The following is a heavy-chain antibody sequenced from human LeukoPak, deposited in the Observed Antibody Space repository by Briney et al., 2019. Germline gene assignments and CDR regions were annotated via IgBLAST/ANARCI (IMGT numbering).Heavy chain of an antibody. CDR2: IYHSGST. CDR3: AREGSSSSDY. J-gene: IGHJ4*02. Sequence: SETLSLTCTVSGGSISSSSYYWSWIRQPPGKGLEWIGYIYHSGSTYYNPSLKSRVTISVDRSKNQFSLKLSSVTAADTAVYYCAREGSSSSDYWGQGTLVTVSS. V-gene: IGHV4-30-2*01. D-gene: IGHD6-6*01. CDR1: GGSISSSSYY.